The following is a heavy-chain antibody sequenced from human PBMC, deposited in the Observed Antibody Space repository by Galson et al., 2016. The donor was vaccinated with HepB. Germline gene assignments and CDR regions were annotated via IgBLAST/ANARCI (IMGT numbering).Heavy chain of an antibody. D-gene: IGHD2-21*01. V-gene: IGHV3-30*18. CDR1: GFTFNNHD. CDR3: AKDLWRRGFLDH. CDR2: ILYDGSNE. Sequence: SLRLSCAASGFTFNNHDMHWVRQAPGKGLEWVALILYDGSNEYYSDSVKGRFTISRDNSKNTMYLQMNRVRLEDTAVYYCAKDLWRRGFLDHWGQGTLVTVSS. J-gene: IGHJ4*02.